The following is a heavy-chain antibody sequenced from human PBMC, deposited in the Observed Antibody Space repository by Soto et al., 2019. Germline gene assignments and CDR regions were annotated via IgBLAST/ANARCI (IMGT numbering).Heavy chain of an antibody. CDR1: GDSVSSNSAA. V-gene: IGHV6-1*01. J-gene: IGHJ6*02. Sequence: SQTLSLTCAISGDSVSSNSAAWNWIRQSPSRGLEWLGRTYYRSKWYNDYAVPVKSRITINPDTSKNQFSLQLNSVTPEDTAVYYCARDGYSSSPTNYYYYGMDVWGQGTTVTVSS. D-gene: IGHD6-6*01. CDR3: ARDGYSSSPTNYYYYGMDV. CDR2: TYYRSKWYN.